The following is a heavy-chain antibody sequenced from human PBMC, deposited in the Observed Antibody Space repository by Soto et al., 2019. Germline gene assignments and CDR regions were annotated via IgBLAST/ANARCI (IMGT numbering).Heavy chain of an antibody. J-gene: IGHJ4*02. CDR2: INSDGRST. V-gene: IGHV3-74*01. CDR1: GFTFGTYW. Sequence: EVQLVESGGGLVQPGGSLRLSCAASGFTFGTYWMHWVRQAPGKGLLWVSRINSDGRSTIYADSVKGRFTISRDNAKNTLYLQMNSLRAEDTAVYYCAREGVATPDYWGQGTLVTVSS. D-gene: IGHD5-12*01. CDR3: AREGVATPDY.